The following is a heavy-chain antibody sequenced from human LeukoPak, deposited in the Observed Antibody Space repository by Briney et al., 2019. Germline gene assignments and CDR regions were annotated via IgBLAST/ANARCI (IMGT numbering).Heavy chain of an antibody. Sequence: PSETLSLTCTVSGGSISSDSYYWSWIRQTHGKGLEWIGYFHNGGGIHYSPSLLGRATISAETSKNQFSLSLSSVTAADTAVYYCARILTIFGVVSKFDYWGQGALVTVSS. CDR3: ARILTIFGVVSKFDY. D-gene: IGHD3-3*01. CDR1: GGSISSDSYY. J-gene: IGHJ4*02. V-gene: IGHV4-61*01. CDR2: FHNGGGI.